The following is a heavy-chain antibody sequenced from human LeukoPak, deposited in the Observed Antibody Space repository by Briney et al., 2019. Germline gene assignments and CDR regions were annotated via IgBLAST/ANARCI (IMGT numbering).Heavy chain of an antibody. D-gene: IGHD5-18*01. J-gene: IGHJ5*02. CDR1: GYTFTSYY. CDR2: INPGGGST. V-gene: IGHV1-46*01. Sequence: ASVKVSCKASGYTFTSYYMHWVRQAPGQGLEWMGIINPGGGSTSYAQKFQGRVTMTRDMSTSTVYMELSSLRSEDTAVYYCARDLRYSYGQEYNWFDPWGQGTLVTVSS. CDR3: ARDLRYSYGQEYNWFDP.